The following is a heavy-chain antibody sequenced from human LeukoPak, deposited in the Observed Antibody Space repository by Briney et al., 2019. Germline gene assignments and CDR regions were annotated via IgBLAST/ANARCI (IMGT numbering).Heavy chain of an antibody. D-gene: IGHD1-26*01. Sequence: HPGGSLRLSCAASGFTFSSYEMNWVRRAPGKGLEWVSYISSSGSTIYYADSVKGRFTISRDNAKNSLYLQMNSLRAEDTAVYYCARIPKYSGSYYQEAWGQGTMVTVSS. CDR2: ISSSGSTI. CDR1: GFTFSSYE. V-gene: IGHV3-48*03. CDR3: ARIPKYSGSYYQEA. J-gene: IGHJ3*01.